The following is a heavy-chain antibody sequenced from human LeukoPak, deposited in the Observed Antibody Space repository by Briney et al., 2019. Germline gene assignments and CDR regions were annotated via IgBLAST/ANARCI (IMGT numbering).Heavy chain of an antibody. CDR2: ISGSGGST. CDR1: GFTFSSYA. V-gene: IGHV3-23*01. J-gene: IGHJ4*02. Sequence: GGSLRLSCAASGFTFSSYAMSWVRQAPGKGLEWVSAISGSGGSTYYADSVKGRFAISRDNSKNTLYLQMNSLRAEDTAVYYCAKGFDLPLSSGWYRGGLDYWGQGTLVTVSS. D-gene: IGHD6-19*01. CDR3: AKGFDLPLSSGWYRGGLDY.